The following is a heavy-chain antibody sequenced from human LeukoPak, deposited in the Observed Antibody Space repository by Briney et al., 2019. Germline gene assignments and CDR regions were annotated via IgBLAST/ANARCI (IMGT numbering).Heavy chain of an antibody. CDR2: IDTGSENM. CDR3: ARDGFDSHGRLWAWFDY. Sequence: QPGGSLRLSCTASGFTFSIYSMNWVRQAPGKGLEWVSYIDTGSENMYYAESVRGRFTISRDNAKNSLYLQMDSLRAEDMAVYYCARDGFDSHGRLWAWFDYWGQGTPVTVSS. V-gene: IGHV3-48*04. J-gene: IGHJ4*02. D-gene: IGHD3-22*01. CDR1: GFTFSIYS.